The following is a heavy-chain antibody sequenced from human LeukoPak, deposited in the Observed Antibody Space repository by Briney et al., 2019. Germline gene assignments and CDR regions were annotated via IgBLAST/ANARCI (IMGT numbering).Heavy chain of an antibody. Sequence: SETLSLTCTVSGGSMSDYYWSFIRQSAGTGLEWLGRIHTSGTTWYNPSLKSRVTLSVDASKNQFSLGLTSVTAADTAVYYCARHQADSSGHSSHYYYGMDLWGQGTTVTVS. V-gene: IGHV4-4*07. J-gene: IGHJ6*02. D-gene: IGHD3-22*01. CDR3: ARHQADSSGHSSHYYYGMDL. CDR2: IHTSGTT. CDR1: GGSMSDYY.